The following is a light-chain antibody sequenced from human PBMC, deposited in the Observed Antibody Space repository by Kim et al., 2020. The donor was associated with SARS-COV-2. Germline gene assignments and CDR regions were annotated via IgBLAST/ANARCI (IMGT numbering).Light chain of an antibody. CDR1: SGDIGGYDF. V-gene: IGLV2-14*03. Sequence: GQSFTISCTGTSGDIGGYDFVSWYQQYPGKAPRLIIYDVTKRPSGVSDRFSGSKSGNTASLTISGLQAEDEADYYCSSYTKTTAVLFGGGTQLTVL. CDR3: SSYTKTTAVL. CDR2: DVT. J-gene: IGLJ2*01.